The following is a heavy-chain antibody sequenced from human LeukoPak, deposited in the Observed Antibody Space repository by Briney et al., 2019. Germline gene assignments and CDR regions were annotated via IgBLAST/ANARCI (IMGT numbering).Heavy chain of an antibody. Sequence: SETLSLTCTVSGGSISSYYWSWIRQPPGKGLEWIGYIYYSGSTYYNPSLKSRVTISVDTSKNQFSLKLSSVTAADTAVYYCATEGDYGHNWFDPWGQGTLVTVSS. V-gene: IGHV4-59*12. CDR3: ATEGDYGHNWFDP. CDR1: GGSISSYY. D-gene: IGHD4-17*01. J-gene: IGHJ5*02. CDR2: IYYSGST.